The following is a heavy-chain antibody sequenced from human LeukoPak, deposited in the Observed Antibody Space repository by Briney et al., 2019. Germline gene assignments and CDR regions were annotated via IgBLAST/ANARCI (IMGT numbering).Heavy chain of an antibody. Sequence: GGSLRLSCAASGLTFSSYGMHWVRQAPGKGLEWVAFIRYDESNKYYADSVKGRFTISRDNSKNTLFLQMNSLRPEDSAVYYCAKDSGTYWVDYYYMDVWGKGTTVTVSS. CDR2: IRYDESNK. CDR3: AKDSGTYWVDYYYMDV. V-gene: IGHV3-30*02. CDR1: GLTFSSYG. D-gene: IGHD1-26*01. J-gene: IGHJ6*03.